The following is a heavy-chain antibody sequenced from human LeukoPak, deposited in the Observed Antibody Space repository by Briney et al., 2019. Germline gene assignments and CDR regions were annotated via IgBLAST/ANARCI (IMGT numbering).Heavy chain of an antibody. CDR2: ISYDGSNK. Sequence: PGRSLRLSCAASGFTFSSYAMHWVRQAPGKGLEWVAVISYDGSNKYYADSVKGRFTISRDNSKNTLYLQMNSLRAEDTAVYYCAKDRGTSIVGEVRKIGYWGQGTLVTVSS. D-gene: IGHD1-26*01. V-gene: IGHV3-30-3*01. CDR3: AKDRGTSIVGEVRKIGY. J-gene: IGHJ4*02. CDR1: GFTFSSYA.